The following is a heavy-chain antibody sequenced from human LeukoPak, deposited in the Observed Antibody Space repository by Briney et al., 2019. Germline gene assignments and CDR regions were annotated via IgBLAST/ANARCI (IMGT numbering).Heavy chain of an antibody. J-gene: IGHJ4*02. V-gene: IGHV1-69*05. CDR1: GGTFSSYA. CDR2: IIPIFGTA. CDR3: AWDPHNRWELLNCDY. Sequence: ASVKVSCKASGGTFSSYAISWVRQAPGQGLEWMGGIIPIFGTANYAQKFQGRVTITTAESTSTAYMELSSLRSEDTAVYYCAWDPHNRWELLNCDYWAQGPLVTVSS. D-gene: IGHD1-26*01.